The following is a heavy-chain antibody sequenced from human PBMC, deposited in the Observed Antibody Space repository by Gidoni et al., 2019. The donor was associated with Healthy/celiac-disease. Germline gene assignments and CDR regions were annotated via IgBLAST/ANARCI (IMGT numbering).Heavy chain of an antibody. D-gene: IGHD3-10*01. V-gene: IGHV4-38-2*01. CDR3: AMTVLLWFGELFSGDNWFDP. J-gene: IGHJ5*02. CDR2: IYHSGST. CDR1: GYSISSGYY. Sequence: QVQLQESGPGLVKPSETLSLTCAVSGYSISSGYYWGWFRQPPGKGLEWIGSIYHSGSTYYNPSLKSRVTISVDTSKNQFALKLSSVTAADTAVYYCAMTVLLWFGELFSGDNWFDPWGQGTLVTVSS.